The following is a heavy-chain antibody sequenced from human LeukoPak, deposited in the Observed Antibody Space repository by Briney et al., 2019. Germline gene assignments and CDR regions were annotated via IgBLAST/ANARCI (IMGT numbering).Heavy chain of an antibody. CDR2: ISSSSYI. CDR1: GFTFSSYS. V-gene: IGHV3-21*01. CDR3: ARISGSPPDY. Sequence: PGGSLRLSCAASGFTFSSYSMNWVRQAPGKGLEWVSSISSSSYIYYADSVKGRFTISRDNARNSLYLQMDSLRAEGTAVYYCARISGSPPDYWGQGTLVTVSS. D-gene: IGHD6-25*01. J-gene: IGHJ4*02.